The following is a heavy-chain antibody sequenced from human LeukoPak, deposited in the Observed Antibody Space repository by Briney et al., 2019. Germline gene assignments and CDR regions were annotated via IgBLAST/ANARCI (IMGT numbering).Heavy chain of an antibody. D-gene: IGHD6-19*01. V-gene: IGHV3-30*18. CDR1: GFTFSSYG. CDR3: AKAGIAVAGTDYYYYGMDV. J-gene: IGHJ6*02. Sequence: GGSLRLSCAASGFTFSSYGMYWVRQAPGKGLEWVAVISYDGSNKYYADSVKGRFTISRDNSKNTLYLQMNSLRAEDTAVYYCAKAGIAVAGTDYYYYGMDVWGQGTTVTVSS. CDR2: ISYDGSNK.